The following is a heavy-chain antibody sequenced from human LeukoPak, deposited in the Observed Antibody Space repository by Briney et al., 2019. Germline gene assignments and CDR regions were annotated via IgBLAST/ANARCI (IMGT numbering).Heavy chain of an antibody. CDR1: GFTFSSYA. V-gene: IGHV3-23*01. J-gene: IGHJ6*04. CDR2: ISGSGAST. Sequence: GGSLRLSCAASGFTFSSYAMSWVRQAPGLGLEWVSAISGSGASTYYADSAKGRFTISRDNSKNTLYLQINSLRDEDTATYYCVKLIGSYYYGDVWGKGTTVTVSS. CDR3: VKLIGSYYYGDV. D-gene: IGHD3-10*01.